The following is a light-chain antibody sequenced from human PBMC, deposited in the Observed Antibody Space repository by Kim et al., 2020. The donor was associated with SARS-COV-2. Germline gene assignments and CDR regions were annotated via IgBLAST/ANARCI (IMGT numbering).Light chain of an antibody. Sequence: QPVLTQSSSASASLGSSVKITCTLSGGHTNYIIAWHQQQPGKAPRYWMNVESSGNYNTGSGVPDRFSGSTSGADHYLTISNLQSEDEADYYCETWGTDIWVFGGGTQLTVL. V-gene: IGLV4-60*03. CDR3: ETWGTDIWV. J-gene: IGLJ3*02. CDR1: GGHTNYI. CDR2: VESSGNY.